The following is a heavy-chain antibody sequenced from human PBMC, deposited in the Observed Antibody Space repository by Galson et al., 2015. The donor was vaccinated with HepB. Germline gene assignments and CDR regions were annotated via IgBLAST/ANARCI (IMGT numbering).Heavy chain of an antibody. D-gene: IGHD6-19*01. CDR2: ITPSGDNT. Sequence: SLRLSCAVSGFTFSYYAMSWVRQAPGKGLEWVSAITPSGDNTYTADSMKGRFTISRDNSQNTLFLQMKSLRADDTAIYFCAKVFPEKTDGWYRQALYYFDSWGQGTRVTVSS. CDR1: GFTFSYYA. J-gene: IGHJ4*02. CDR3: AKVFPEKTDGWYRQALYYFDS. V-gene: IGHV3-23*01.